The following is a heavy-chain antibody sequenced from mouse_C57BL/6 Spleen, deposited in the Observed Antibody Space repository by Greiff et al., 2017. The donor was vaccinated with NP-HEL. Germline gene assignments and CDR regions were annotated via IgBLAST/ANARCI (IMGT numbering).Heavy chain of an antibody. Sequence: EVQGVESGGGLVKPGGSLKLSCAASGFTFSSYAMSWVRQTPEKRLEWVATISDGGSYTYYPDNVKGRFTISRDNAKNKLYLQMSHLKSEETAMYYCARDNYYDYDYYAMDYWGQGTSVTVSS. CDR3: ARDNYYDYDYYAMDY. CDR2: ISDGGSYT. CDR1: GFTFSSYA. V-gene: IGHV5-4*01. D-gene: IGHD2-4*01. J-gene: IGHJ4*01.